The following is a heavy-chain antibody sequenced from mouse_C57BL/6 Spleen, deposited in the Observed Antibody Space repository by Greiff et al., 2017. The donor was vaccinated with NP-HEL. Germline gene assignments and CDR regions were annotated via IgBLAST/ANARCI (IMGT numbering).Heavy chain of an antibody. J-gene: IGHJ3*01. V-gene: IGHV1-50*01. CDR2: IDPSDSYT. Sequence: QVQLQQSGAELVKPGASVKLSCKASGYTFTSYWMQWVKQRPGQGLEWIGEIDPSDSYTNYNQKFKGKATLTVDTSSSTAYMQLSSLTSEDSAVYYCARGSGYAAYWGQGTLVTVSA. CDR3: ARGSGYAAY. CDR1: GYTFTSYW. D-gene: IGHD3-2*02.